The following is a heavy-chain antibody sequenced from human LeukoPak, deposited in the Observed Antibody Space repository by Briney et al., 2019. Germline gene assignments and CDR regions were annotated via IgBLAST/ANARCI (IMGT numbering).Heavy chain of an antibody. CDR1: GFTFSSYA. CDR2: ISGSGGST. J-gene: IGHJ4*02. D-gene: IGHD3-10*01. Sequence: PGGSLRLSCAASGFTFSSYAMSWVRQAPGKGLEWVSAISGSGGSTYYADSVKGRFTISRDNPKNTLYLQMNSLRAEDTAVYYCAKEFAPWFGDPTGFDYWGQGTLVTVSS. V-gene: IGHV3-23*01. CDR3: AKEFAPWFGDPTGFDY.